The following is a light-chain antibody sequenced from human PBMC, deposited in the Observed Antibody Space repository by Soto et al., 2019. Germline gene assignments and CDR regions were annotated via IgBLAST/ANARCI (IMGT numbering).Light chain of an antibody. V-gene: IGKV1-5*01. CDR3: QQYNSYSEA. Sequence: DIQMTQSPSTLSASVGDTVTITCRASQSVAGWLAWYQQKPGKAPTLLIYDASALSRGVPSRFSGSASGTEFTLTISSLQPDDFATYYCQQYNSYSEAFGQGTKVDIK. CDR1: QSVAGW. J-gene: IGKJ1*01. CDR2: DAS.